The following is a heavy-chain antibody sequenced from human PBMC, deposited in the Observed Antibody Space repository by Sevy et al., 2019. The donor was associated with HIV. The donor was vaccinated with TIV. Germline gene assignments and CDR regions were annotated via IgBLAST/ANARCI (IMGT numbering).Heavy chain of an antibody. CDR1: GGSFSGYY. CDR3: ARKPPNYDYVWGSYRLKGYFDY. CDR2: INNSGST. J-gene: IGHJ4*02. V-gene: IGHV4-34*01. Sequence: SETLSLTCAVYGGSFSGYYWSWIRQPPGKGLEWIGEINNSGSTNYNPSLKSRVTISVDTSKNQFSLKLSSVTAADTAVYYCARKPPNYDYVWGSYRLKGYFDYWGQGTLVTVSS. D-gene: IGHD3-16*02.